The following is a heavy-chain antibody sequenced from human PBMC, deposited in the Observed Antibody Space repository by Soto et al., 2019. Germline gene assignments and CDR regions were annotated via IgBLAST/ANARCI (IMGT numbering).Heavy chain of an antibody. CDR3: AREGRVTIFGVVLN. D-gene: IGHD3-3*01. CDR2: IYYSGST. CDR1: GGSISSGDYY. J-gene: IGHJ4*02. V-gene: IGHV4-30-4*01. Sequence: QVQLQESGPGLVKPSQTLSLTCTVSGGSISSGDYYWSWIRQPPGKGLEWIGYIYYSGSTYYNPALKSRGTISVDTSKNQFSLKLSSVTAADTAVYYCAREGRVTIFGVVLNWGQGTLVTVSS.